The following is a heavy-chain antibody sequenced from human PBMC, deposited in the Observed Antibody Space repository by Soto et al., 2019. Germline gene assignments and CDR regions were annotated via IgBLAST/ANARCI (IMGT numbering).Heavy chain of an antibody. D-gene: IGHD6-13*01. CDR3: AGNRIAAAGRVYNWFDP. CDR2: IYYSGST. Sequence: PSETLSLTCTVSGGSISSSSYYWGWIRQPPGKGLEWIGSIYYSGSTYYNPSLKSRVTISVDTSKNQFSRKLSPVTAADTAVYYFAGNRIAAAGRVYNWFDPWGQGTLVTVSS. CDR1: GGSISSSSYY. V-gene: IGHV4-39*01. J-gene: IGHJ5*02.